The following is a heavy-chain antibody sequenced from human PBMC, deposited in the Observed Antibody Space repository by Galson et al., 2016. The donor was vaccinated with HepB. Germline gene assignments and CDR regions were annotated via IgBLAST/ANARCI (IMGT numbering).Heavy chain of an antibody. D-gene: IGHD1-26*01. CDR3: ARGVDSGSYFGEYYFDY. J-gene: IGHJ4*02. CDR2: INYSGSS. V-gene: IGHV4-39*07. Sequence: LSLTCTVSGGFISSSTYSWGWIRQPPGKGLEWIGSINYSGSSNYNPSLKSRVTVSVDTSKNQLSLKLSSVTAADTAIYYCARGVDSGSYFGEYYFDYWGQGTLVTVSS. CDR1: GGFISSSTYS.